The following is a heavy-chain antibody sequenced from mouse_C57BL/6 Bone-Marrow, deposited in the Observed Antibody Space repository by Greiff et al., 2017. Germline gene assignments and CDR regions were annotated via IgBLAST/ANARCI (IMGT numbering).Heavy chain of an antibody. CDR2: ILPGSGST. CDR3: ERGRTLLWVRRGHFDY. D-gene: IGHD2-14*01. CDR1: GYTFTGYC. J-gene: IGHJ2*01. Sequence: QVQLKQSGAELMKPGASVKLSCKATGYTFTGYCIEWVKQRPGHGLEWIGEILPGSGSTNYNEKFKGKDTFTADTSSNTAYMQLSSLTTEDSAIYYCERGRTLLWVRRGHFDYRAQGTTLSVSS. V-gene: IGHV1-9*01.